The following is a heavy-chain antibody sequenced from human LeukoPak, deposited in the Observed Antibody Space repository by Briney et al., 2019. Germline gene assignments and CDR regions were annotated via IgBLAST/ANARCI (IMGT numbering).Heavy chain of an antibody. D-gene: IGHD3-3*01. CDR1: GGSISSGDYY. CDR2: IYYNGST. J-gene: IGHJ5*02. V-gene: IGHV4-30-4*08. Sequence: SETLSLTCTVSGGSISSGDYYWSWIRQPPGKGLEWIGHIYYNGSTYYNLSLKSRVTISVDKSKNQFSMKRSYVTAADTAVYYCASTTIFGVVTDDNSFDPWGERTLVTVSS. CDR3: ASTTIFGVVTDDNSFDP.